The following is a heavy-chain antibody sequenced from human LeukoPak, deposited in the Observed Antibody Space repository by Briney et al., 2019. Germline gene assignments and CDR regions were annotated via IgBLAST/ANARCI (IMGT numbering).Heavy chain of an antibody. Sequence: PGGSLRLSCAASGFTFSSYSMNWIRQAPGKGLEWVANIKQDGSEKYYVDSVKGRFTISRDNAENSLYLQMNSLRAEDTALYYCARKRPNYFDYWGQGTLVTVSS. CDR1: GFTFSSYS. CDR2: IKQDGSEK. CDR3: ARKRPNYFDY. J-gene: IGHJ4*02. V-gene: IGHV3-7*01.